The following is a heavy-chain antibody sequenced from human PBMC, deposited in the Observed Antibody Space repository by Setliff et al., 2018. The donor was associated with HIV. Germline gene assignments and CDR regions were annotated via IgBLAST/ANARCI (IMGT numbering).Heavy chain of an antibody. CDR1: HDSISRDYY. CDR3: ARSKKRGDYYYYYYYMDV. V-gene: IGHV4-38-2*02. J-gene: IGHJ6*03. Sequence: PSETLSLTCTVSHDSISRDYYWAWIRQPPGKGLEWIGAIYYTGSTYYNPSLKSRVTISVDTSKNQFSLKMSSVTAADTAVYYCARSKKRGDYYYYYYYMDVWGKGTTVTVSS. D-gene: IGHD3-16*01. CDR2: IYYTGST.